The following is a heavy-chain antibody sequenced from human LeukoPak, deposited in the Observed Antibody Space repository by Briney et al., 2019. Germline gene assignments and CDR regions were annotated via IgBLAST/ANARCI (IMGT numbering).Heavy chain of an antibody. J-gene: IGHJ4*02. CDR1: GYTLTGYY. V-gene: IGHV1-2*02. CDR2: INPNSGGT. D-gene: IGHD1-26*01. Sequence: ASVKVSCKASGYTLTGYYMHWVRQAPGQGLEWMGWINPNSGGTNYAQKFQGRVTMTRDTSISTAYMELSRLRSDDTAVYYCARRGNGSFYYFDDWGQGTLVTVSS. CDR3: ARRGNGSFYYFDD.